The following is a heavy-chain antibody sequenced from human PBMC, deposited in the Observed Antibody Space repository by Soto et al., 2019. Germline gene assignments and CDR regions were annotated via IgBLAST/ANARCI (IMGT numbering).Heavy chain of an antibody. CDR1: GGTFSSYA. Sequence: ASVKVSCKASGGTFSSYAISWVRQAPGQGLEWMGGIIPIFGTANYAQKFQGRVTITADESTSTAYMELSSLRSEDTAVYYCAGNPAYDSSGYYEVRAFDIWGQGTMVTVSS. D-gene: IGHD3-22*01. V-gene: IGHV1-69*13. J-gene: IGHJ3*02. CDR3: AGNPAYDSSGYYEVRAFDI. CDR2: IIPIFGTA.